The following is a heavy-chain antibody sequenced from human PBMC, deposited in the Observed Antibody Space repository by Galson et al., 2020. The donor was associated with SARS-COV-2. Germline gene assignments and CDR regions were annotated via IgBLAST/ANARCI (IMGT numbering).Heavy chain of an antibody. D-gene: IGHD2-2*01. V-gene: IGHV4-31*11. Sequence: TLSLTCAVSGGSISSGGYYWSWIRQHPGKGLEWIGYIYYSGSTYYNPSLKSRVTISVDTSKNQFSLKLSSVTAADTAVYYCARAQGYCSSTSCPFDYWGQGTLVTVSS. CDR3: ARAQGYCSSTSCPFDY. CDR2: IYYSGST. J-gene: IGHJ4*02. CDR1: GGSISSGGYY.